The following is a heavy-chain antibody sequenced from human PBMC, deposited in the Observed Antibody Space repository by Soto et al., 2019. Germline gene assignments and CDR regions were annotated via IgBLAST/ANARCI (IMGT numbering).Heavy chain of an antibody. D-gene: IGHD2-15*01. J-gene: IGHJ4*02. V-gene: IGHV3-23*01. CDR1: GFTLSSYA. CDR3: AKDYCSGGSSYFHY. CDR2: ISASGGST. Sequence: GGSLRLSCAASGFTLSSYAMSWVRQAPGKGLEWVSAISASGGSTYYADSVKGRFTISRDTSKNTLYLQMNSLRAEDTAIYYCAKDYCSGGSSYFHYWGQGTLVTVSS.